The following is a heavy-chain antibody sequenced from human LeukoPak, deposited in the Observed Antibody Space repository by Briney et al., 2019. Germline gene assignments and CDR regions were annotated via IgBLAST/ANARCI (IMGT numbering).Heavy chain of an antibody. J-gene: IGHJ4*02. D-gene: IGHD3-22*01. CDR2: ISRSSTTI. V-gene: IGHV3-48*03. CDR1: GFTFSSYE. CDR3: AKTTFTMIDY. Sequence: GGSLRLSCAASGFTFSSYEMNWVRQAPGKGLEWVSYISRSSTTIYYADSVEGRFTISRDNAKNLLYLQMNSLRAEDTAVYYCAKTTFTMIDYWGQGTLVTVSS.